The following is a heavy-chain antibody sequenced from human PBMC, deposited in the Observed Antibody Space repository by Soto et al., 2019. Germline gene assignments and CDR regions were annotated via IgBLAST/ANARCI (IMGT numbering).Heavy chain of an antibody. CDR2: ISTHGGST. Sequence: RILSCSASGFTFSSYGRHWVRQAPGKGLKYVSAISTHGGSTYYADSVKGRFTISRDNSKNTLYLQMNSLRVEDTAVYYCVKAPYSSTSSWFATWGQGPLFGVSS. D-gene: IGHD6-19*01. J-gene: IGHJ5*02. V-gene: IGHV3-64D*06. CDR3: VKAPYSSTSSWFAT. CDR1: GFTFSSYG.